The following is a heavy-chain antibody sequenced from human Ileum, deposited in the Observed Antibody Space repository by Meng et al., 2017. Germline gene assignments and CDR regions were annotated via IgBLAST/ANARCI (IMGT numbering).Heavy chain of an antibody. CDR1: GYTFTKNG. J-gene: IGHJ4*02. V-gene: IGHV7-4-1*02. CDR2: INTDTGNP. Sequence: VHLVHSGFELQKPVASVKISCKASGYTFTKNGMTWVRQAPGQGLEWIGWINTDTGNPTYAQGFTGRFVFSLDTSVSTAYLQISSLKTEDTAVYYCAREPQRFDYWGQGTLVTVSS. CDR3: AREPQRFDY.